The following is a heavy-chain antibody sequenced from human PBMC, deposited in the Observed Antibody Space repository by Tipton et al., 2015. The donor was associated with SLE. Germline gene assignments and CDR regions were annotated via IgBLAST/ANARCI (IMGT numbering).Heavy chain of an antibody. Sequence: TLSLTCTVSGGSISSYYWSWIRQPAGKGLEWIGRIYTSGSTNYNPSLKSRVTISVDTSKNQFSLKLSSVTAADTAVYYCARGVVKRRYYYDSSGSNDYWGQGTLVTVSS. D-gene: IGHD3-22*01. V-gene: IGHV4-4*07. CDR3: ARGVVKRRYYYDSSGSNDY. CDR1: GGSISSYY. J-gene: IGHJ4*02. CDR2: IYTSGST.